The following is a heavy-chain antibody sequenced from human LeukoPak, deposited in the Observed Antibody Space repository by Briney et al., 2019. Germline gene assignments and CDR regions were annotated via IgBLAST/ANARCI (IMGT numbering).Heavy chain of an antibody. CDR2: ISGSGGGT. V-gene: IGHV3-23*01. CDR3: AKRGVVIRVFLVGFHKEAYYFDS. D-gene: IGHD3-10*01. CDR1: GITLSNYG. Sequence: PGGSLRLSCAVSGITLSNYGMSWVRLAPDKGLEWVAGISGSGGGTHYADSVKGRFTISRDNSKNTLYLQLNTLRAEDRAVYFCAKRGVVIRVFLVGFHKEAYYFDSWGQGALVTVSS. J-gene: IGHJ4*02.